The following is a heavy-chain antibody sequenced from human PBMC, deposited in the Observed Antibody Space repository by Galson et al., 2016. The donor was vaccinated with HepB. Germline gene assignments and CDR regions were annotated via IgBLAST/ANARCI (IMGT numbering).Heavy chain of an antibody. CDR2: IYYSGST. D-gene: IGHD3-10*01. Sequence: SETLSLTCTVSGGSISSSIYYWGWIRQPPGKGLEWIGSIYYSGSTYYNPSPQSRVTISVDTSKIQFSLKLTSVTAADTAVYYFARGDPREYYDDSGTYKPLYHYPLDVWGQGTTVTVSS. J-gene: IGHJ6*02. CDR1: GGSISSSIYY. V-gene: IGHV4-39*01. CDR3: ARGDPREYYDDSGTYKPLYHYPLDV.